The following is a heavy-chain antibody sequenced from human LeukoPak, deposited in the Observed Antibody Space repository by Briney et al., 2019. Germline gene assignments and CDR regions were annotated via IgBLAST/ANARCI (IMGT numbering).Heavy chain of an antibody. CDR3: ARGRGLTGSYYFDY. CDR1: GFTFSSYE. V-gene: IGHV4-34*01. J-gene: IGHJ4*02. CDR2: INHSGST. Sequence: GSLRLSCAASGFTFSSYEMNWVRQPPGKGLEWIGEINHSGSTNYNPSLKSRVTISVDTSKNQFSLKLSSVTAADMAVYYSARGRGLTGSYYFDYWGQGTLVTVSS. D-gene: IGHD3-9*01.